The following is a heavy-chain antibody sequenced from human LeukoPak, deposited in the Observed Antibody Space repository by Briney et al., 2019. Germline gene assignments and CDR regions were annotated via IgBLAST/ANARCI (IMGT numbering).Heavy chain of an antibody. CDR1: GYTFTGYY. V-gene: IGHV1-2*02. Sequence: GASVKVSCKASGYTFTGYYMHWVRQAPGQGLEWMGWINPNSGGTNYAQKFQGRVTMTRATSISTAYLELSRLRSDDTAVYYCARDEGYQLFPLHYWGQGTLVTVPS. J-gene: IGHJ4*02. CDR3: ARDEGYQLFPLHY. CDR2: INPNSGGT. D-gene: IGHD6-13*01.